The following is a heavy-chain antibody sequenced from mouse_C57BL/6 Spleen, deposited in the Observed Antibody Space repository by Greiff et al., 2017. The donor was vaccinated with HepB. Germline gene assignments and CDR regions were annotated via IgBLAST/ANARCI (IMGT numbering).Heavy chain of an antibody. D-gene: IGHD1-1*01. CDR1: GYTFTSYW. V-gene: IGHV1-55*01. J-gene: IGHJ4*01. Sequence: QVQLQQPGAELVKPGASVKMSCKASGYTFTSYWITWVKQRPGQGLEWIGDIYPGSGSTNYNEKFKSKATLTVDTSSSTAYMQLSSLTSEDSAVYYCARTGADYYGSSYNAMDYWGQGTSVTVSS. CDR2: IYPGSGST. CDR3: ARTGADYYGSSYNAMDY.